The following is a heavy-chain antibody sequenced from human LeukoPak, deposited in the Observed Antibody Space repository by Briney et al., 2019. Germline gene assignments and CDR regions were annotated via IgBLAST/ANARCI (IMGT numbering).Heavy chain of an antibody. CDR1: GFTFSNYE. D-gene: IGHD2-21*01. CDR2: ISSSGSTI. CDR3: AKAPVTTCRGAYCYPFDY. J-gene: IGHJ4*02. V-gene: IGHV3-48*03. Sequence: GGSLRLSCAASGFTFSNYEMNWVRQAPGKGLEWVSYISSSGSTIYYADSVKGRFTISRDSSKNTLFLQMNRLRPEDAAVYYCAKAPVTTCRGAYCYPFDYWGQGTLVTVSS.